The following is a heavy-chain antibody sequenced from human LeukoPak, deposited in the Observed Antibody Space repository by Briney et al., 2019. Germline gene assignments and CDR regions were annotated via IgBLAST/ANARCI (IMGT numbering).Heavy chain of an antibody. CDR2: INPNSGGT. J-gene: IGHJ5*02. V-gene: IGHV1-2*02. D-gene: IGHD3-10*01. CDR3: ARDGVLWFGELTNSGFDP. Sequence: GASVKVSCKASGYTFTSYGISWVRQAPGQGLEWMGWINPNSGGTNYAQKFQGRVTMTRDTSISTAYMELSRLRSDDTAVYYCARDGVLWFGELTNSGFDPWGQGTLVTVSS. CDR1: GYTFTSYG.